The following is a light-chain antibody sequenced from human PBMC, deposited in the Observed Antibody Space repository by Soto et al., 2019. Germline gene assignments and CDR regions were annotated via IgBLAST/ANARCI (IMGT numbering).Light chain of an antibody. V-gene: IGLV1-44*01. CDR1: NSNIGSNA. CDR3: ATWDDNVNGWV. CDR2: GHN. Sequence: QPVLTQPPSASGTPGQRVTISCSGSNSNIGSNAVNWYQQLPGTAPKLLIYGHNQRPSRTPDRFSGSKSGTSASLAISGLQSGDEADYHCATWDDNVNGWVFGGGTQLTVL. J-gene: IGLJ3*02.